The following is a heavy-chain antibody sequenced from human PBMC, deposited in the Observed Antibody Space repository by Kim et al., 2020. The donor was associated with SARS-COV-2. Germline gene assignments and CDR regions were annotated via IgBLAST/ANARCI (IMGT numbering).Heavy chain of an antibody. D-gene: IGHD2-2*01. V-gene: IGHV3-9*01. CDR3: AKDKSRSTSYQWYYYGMDV. CDR2: ISWNSGSI. J-gene: IGHJ6*02. Sequence: GGSLRLSCAASGFTFDDYAMHWVRQAPGKGLEWVSGISWNSGSIGYADSVKGRFTISRDNAKNSLYLQMNSLRAEDTALYYCAKDKSRSTSYQWYYYGMDVWGQGTTVTVSS. CDR1: GFTFDDYA.